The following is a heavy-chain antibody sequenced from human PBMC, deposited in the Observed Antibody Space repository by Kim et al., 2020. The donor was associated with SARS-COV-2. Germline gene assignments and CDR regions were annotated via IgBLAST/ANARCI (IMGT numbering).Heavy chain of an antibody. D-gene: IGHD6-19*01. Sequence: SETLSLTCTVSGYSISSGYYWGWIRQPPGKGLEWIGSIYHSGSTSYNPSLKSRVTISVDTSKNQFSLKLSSGTAAATAVFYCARLVFPSSFWYPSYYYG. CDR2: IYHSGST. CDR3: ARLVFPSSFWYPSYYYG. V-gene: IGHV4-38-2*02. J-gene: IGHJ6*01. CDR1: GYSISSGYY.